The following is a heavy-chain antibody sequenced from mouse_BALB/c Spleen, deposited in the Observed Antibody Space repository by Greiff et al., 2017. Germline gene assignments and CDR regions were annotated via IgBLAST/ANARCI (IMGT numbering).Heavy chain of an antibody. V-gene: IGHV3-8*02. Sequence: EVQLQQSGPSLVKPSQTLSLTCSVTGDSITSGYWNWIRKFPGNKLEYMGYISYSGSTYYNPSLKSRISITRDTSKNQYYLQLNSVTTEDTATYYCARSNYGSSYEFAYWGQGTLVTVSA. CDR2: ISYSGST. D-gene: IGHD1-1*01. CDR3: ARSNYGSSYEFAY. CDR1: GDSITSGY. J-gene: IGHJ3*01.